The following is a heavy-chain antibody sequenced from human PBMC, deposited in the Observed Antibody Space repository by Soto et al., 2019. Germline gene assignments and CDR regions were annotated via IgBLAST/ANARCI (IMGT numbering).Heavy chain of an antibody. D-gene: IGHD6-13*01. CDR1: GGSISSSGYY. V-gene: IGHV4-39*01. Sequence: QLQLQESGPGLVKPSETLSLTCTVSGGSISSSGYYWGCIRQPPGKGLEWIGSIYYSGNTYYNPSLKSRVTISVDTSKNQSSLKLSSVPAADTAVYYCARHVEAATGTGHWFDPWGQGTLVTVSS. CDR2: IYYSGNT. J-gene: IGHJ5*02. CDR3: ARHVEAATGTGHWFDP.